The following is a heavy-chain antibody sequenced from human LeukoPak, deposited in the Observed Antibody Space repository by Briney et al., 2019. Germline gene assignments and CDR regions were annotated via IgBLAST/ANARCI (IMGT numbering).Heavy chain of an antibody. Sequence: SVKVSCKASGGTFSSYAISWVRQAPGQGLEWMGRIIPIFGTANYAQKFQGRVTITTAESTSTAYMELSSLRSEDTAVYYCARDIADGYNWAAFDYWGQGTLVTVSS. CDR1: GGTFSSYA. J-gene: IGHJ4*02. CDR2: IIPIFGTA. D-gene: IGHD5-24*01. V-gene: IGHV1-69*05. CDR3: ARDIADGYNWAAFDY.